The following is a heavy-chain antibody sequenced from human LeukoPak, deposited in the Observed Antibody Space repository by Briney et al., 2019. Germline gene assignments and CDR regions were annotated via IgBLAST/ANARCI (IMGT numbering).Heavy chain of an antibody. CDR1: AFIVNSKH. CDR3: ATVQQGNYFDS. J-gene: IGHJ4*02. V-gene: IGHV3-53*01. Sequence: GGSLRLSCAASAFIVNSKHMSWVRQAPGKGLEWVSIIFSSGKTYYADSVRGRFTISRDNSKSTVYLQMNSLRVEDTAVYYCATVQQGNYFDSWGQGTLVTVPS. CDR2: IFSSGKT. D-gene: IGHD1/OR15-1a*01.